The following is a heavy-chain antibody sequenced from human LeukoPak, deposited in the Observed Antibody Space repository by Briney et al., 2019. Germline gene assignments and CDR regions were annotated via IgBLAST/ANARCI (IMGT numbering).Heavy chain of an antibody. CDR2: VSQDESNE. V-gene: IGHV3-30-3*01. Sequence: GGSLRLSCAASGFTFSNYFMHWVRQVPGKGLEWVASVSQDESNELYADSVKGRFTISRDNSKNTLYLQMNSLRGEDTAVYYCARGQAYCSSTSCFSLFDYWGQGTLVTVSS. CDR1: GFTFSNYF. D-gene: IGHD2-2*01. CDR3: ARGQAYCSSTSCFSLFDY. J-gene: IGHJ4*02.